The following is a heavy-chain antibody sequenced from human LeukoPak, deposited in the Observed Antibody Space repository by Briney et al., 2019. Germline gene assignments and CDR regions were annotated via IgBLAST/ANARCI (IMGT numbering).Heavy chain of an antibody. CDR3: VKDRDFWSGLDV. CDR1: GFTFSSYS. Sequence: PGGSLRLSCAASGFTFSSYSMNWVRQAPGKGLEWVSSISSSSSYIYYADSVKGRFTISRDNAKNSLYLQMNSLKLEDTALHYCVKDRDFWSGLDVWGQGTMVTVS. D-gene: IGHD3-3*01. V-gene: IGHV3-21*04. J-gene: IGHJ6*02. CDR2: ISSSSSYI.